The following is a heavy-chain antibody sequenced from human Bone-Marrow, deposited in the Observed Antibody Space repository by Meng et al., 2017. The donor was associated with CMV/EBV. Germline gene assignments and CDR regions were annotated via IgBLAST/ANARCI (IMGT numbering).Heavy chain of an antibody. CDR2: ISSSSSYT. CDR1: GFTCSDYY. Sequence: QVQLVESGGGLVKPGGSLRLSCAASGFTCSDYYMSWIRQAPGKGLEWVSYISSSSSYTNYADPVKGRFTISRDNAKNSLYLQMNSLRAEDTAVYYCARPQPNAPGGFDYWGQGTLVTVSS. D-gene: IGHD3-10*01. CDR3: ARPQPNAPGGFDY. J-gene: IGHJ4*02. V-gene: IGHV3-11*06.